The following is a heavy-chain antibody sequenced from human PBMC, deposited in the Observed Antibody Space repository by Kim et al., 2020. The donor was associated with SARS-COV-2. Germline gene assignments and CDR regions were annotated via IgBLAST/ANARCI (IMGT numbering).Heavy chain of an antibody. Sequence: YADSVXGRFXXARNNSKNTLYXQMNSLRAEDTSVYYCAKGSATXNYGMDVWGQGTTVTVSS. CDR3: AKGSATXNYGMDV. V-gene: IGHV3-23*01. D-gene: IGHD3-3*01. J-gene: IGHJ6*02.